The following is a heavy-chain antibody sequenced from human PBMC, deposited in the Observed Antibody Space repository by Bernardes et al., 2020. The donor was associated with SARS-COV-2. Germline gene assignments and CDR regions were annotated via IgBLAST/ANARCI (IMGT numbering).Heavy chain of an antibody. Sequence: ASVKVSCKASGYTFTGYYMHWVRQAPGQGLEWMGWINPNSGGTNYAQKFQGRVTMTRDTSISTAYMELSRLRSDDTAVYYCASSIDYGDYLVPQLYYYYGMDVWGQGTTVTVSS. D-gene: IGHD4-17*01. CDR3: ASSIDYGDYLVPQLYYYYGMDV. CDR1: GYTFTGYY. V-gene: IGHV1-2*02. J-gene: IGHJ6*02. CDR2: INPNSGGT.